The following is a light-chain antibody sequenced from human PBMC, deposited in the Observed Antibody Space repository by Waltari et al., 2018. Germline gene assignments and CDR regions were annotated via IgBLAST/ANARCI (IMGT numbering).Light chain of an antibody. J-gene: IGKJ2*01. V-gene: IGKV1-39*01. CDR2: APS. Sequence: DIQMTQSPSSLSASVGDRVTITCRASQSISSYLNWYQQKPGEAPKILIYAPSSLQSGVPSWFSGSGSGTDFTLTISSLQPEDFATYYCQQSYSTPYTFGQGTKLEIK. CDR1: QSISSY. CDR3: QQSYSTPYT.